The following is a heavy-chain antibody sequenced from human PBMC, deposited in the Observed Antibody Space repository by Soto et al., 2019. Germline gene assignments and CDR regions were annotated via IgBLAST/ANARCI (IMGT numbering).Heavy chain of an antibody. Sequence: HPXGALRLSWAASGFTFSSYAMHWVRQAPGKGLEWVAVISYDGSNKYYADSVKGRFTISRDNSKNTLYLQMNSLRAEDTAVYYCARDWSHLWSVDYWGQGTLVTVSS. D-gene: IGHD1-26*01. CDR2: ISYDGSNK. V-gene: IGHV3-30-3*01. CDR3: ARDWSHLWSVDY. CDR1: GFTFSSYA. J-gene: IGHJ4*02.